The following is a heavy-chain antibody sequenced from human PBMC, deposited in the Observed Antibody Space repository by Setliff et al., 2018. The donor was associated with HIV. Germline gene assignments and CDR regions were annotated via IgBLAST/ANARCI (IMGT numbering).Heavy chain of an antibody. CDR3: ARDALYSSSWVPWEGGYYYYYMDV. V-gene: IGHV1-18*01. CDR1: GYTFTSYG. CDR2: ISAYNGNT. J-gene: IGHJ6*03. Sequence: ASVKVSCKASGYTFTSYGITWVRQAPGQGLEWMGWISAYNGNTNFAQRLQGRVTMTTDTSTSTAYMELRSLRSDDTAVYYCARDALYSSSWVPWEGGYYYYYMDVWGKGTTVTVSS. D-gene: IGHD6-13*01.